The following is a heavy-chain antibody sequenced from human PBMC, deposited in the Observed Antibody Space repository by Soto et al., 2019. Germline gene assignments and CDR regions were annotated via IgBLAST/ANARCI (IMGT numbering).Heavy chain of an antibody. V-gene: IGHV3-23*01. Sequence: GGSLRLSCAASGFTFSSYAMSWVRQAPGKGLEWVSAISGSGGSTYYADSVKGRFTISRDNSKNTLYLQMNSLRAEDTAVYYCAKDARAGYCSGGSCVPQSSDYWGQGTLVTVSS. CDR2: ISGSGGST. J-gene: IGHJ4*02. CDR3: AKDARAGYCSGGSCVPQSSDY. CDR1: GFTFSSYA. D-gene: IGHD2-15*01.